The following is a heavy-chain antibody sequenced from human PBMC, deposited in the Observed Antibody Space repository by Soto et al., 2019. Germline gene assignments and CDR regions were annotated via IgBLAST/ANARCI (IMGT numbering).Heavy chain of an antibody. D-gene: IGHD1-26*01. Sequence: PSETLSLTCAVSGGSISSDGYSWSWIRQPPGKGLGWIGYIYHSGSTYYNPSLKSRVTISVDRSKNQFSLKLSSVTAADTAVYYCARGGSYLGIYYYYGMDVWGQGTTVTVSS. CDR3: ARGGSYLGIYYYYGMDV. CDR1: GGSISSDGYS. CDR2: IYHSGST. V-gene: IGHV4-30-2*01. J-gene: IGHJ6*02.